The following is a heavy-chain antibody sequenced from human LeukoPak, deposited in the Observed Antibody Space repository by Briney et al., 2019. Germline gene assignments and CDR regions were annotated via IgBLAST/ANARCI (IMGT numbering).Heavy chain of an antibody. CDR3: ARMDYYDSSGYGYWFDP. Sequence: ASVKVSCKASGYTFTGYYMHWVRQAPGQGIEWMGWINPNSGGTNYSQKFQGRVTMTRDTSISTAYMELSRRRSDDTAVYYCARMDYYDSSGYGYWFDPWGQGTLVTVSS. J-gene: IGHJ5*02. CDR2: INPNSGGT. V-gene: IGHV1-2*02. CDR1: GYTFTGYY. D-gene: IGHD3-22*01.